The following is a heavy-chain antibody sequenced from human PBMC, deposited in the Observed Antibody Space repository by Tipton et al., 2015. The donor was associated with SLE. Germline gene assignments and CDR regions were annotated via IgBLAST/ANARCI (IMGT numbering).Heavy chain of an antibody. Sequence: TLSLTCTVSGGSISSYYWSWIRQPPGKGLGWIGYIYYSGSTNYNPSLKSRVTISVDTSKNQFSLKLSSVTAEDTAVYYCARDTGALPDYWGQGTLVTVSS. CDR1: GGSISSYY. V-gene: IGHV4-59*12. CDR3: ARDTGALPDY. J-gene: IGHJ4*02. D-gene: IGHD3-10*01. CDR2: IYYSGST.